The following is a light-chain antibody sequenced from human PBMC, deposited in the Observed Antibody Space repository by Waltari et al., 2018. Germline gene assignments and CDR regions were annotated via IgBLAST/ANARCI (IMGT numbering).Light chain of an antibody. CDR2: DAS. CDR1: QTVRGY. Sequence: EIVLTQSPATLSLSPGERATLSCRASQTVRGYLAWYQQRPGQTPRLLIFDASSRATGIPAKFSGSGSGTDFTLTVSNLEPEDFAVYYCQQRSNWPYTFGQGTRVEIK. V-gene: IGKV3-11*01. J-gene: IGKJ2*01. CDR3: QQRSNWPYT.